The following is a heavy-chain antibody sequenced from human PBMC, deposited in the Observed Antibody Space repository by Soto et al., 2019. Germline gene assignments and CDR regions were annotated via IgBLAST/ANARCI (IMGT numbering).Heavy chain of an antibody. D-gene: IGHD3-22*01. CDR3: ARGSKYYYDSSGWY. J-gene: IGHJ4*02. CDR2: ISSSSSTI. V-gene: IGHV3-48*02. Sequence: GGSLRLSCAASGFTFSSYSMNWVRQAPGKGLEWVSYISSSSSTIYYADSVKGRFTISRDNAKNSLYLQMNSLRDEDTAVYYCARGSKYYYDSSGWYWGQGTLVTVSS. CDR1: GFTFSSYS.